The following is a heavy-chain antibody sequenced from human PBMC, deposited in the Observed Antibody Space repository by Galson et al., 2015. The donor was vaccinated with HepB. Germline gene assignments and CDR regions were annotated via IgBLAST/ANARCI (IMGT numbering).Heavy chain of an antibody. V-gene: IGHV5-10-1*01. CDR3: ARRVDYGDYVGWYFDL. CDR1: GYSFTSYW. J-gene: IGHJ2*01. Sequence: QSGAEVKKPGESLRISCKGSGYSFTSYWISWVRQMPGKGLEWMGRIDPSDSYTNYSPSFQGHVTTSADKSISTAYLQWSSLKASDTAMYYCARRVDYGDYVGWYFDLWGRGTLVTVSS. CDR2: IDPSDSYT. D-gene: IGHD4-17*01.